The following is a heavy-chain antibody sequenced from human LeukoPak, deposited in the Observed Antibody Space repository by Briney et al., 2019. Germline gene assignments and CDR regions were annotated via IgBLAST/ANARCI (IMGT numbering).Heavy chain of an antibody. CDR1: GFTFGSHA. D-gene: IGHD5-18*01. V-gene: IGHV3-23*01. J-gene: IGHJ4*02. CDR2: IFGSGGSP. CDR3: GKTTVGYSSGQKPAWPVDY. Sequence: GGSLRLSCEASGFTFGSHAMSWVRQAPGKGLEWVAGIFGSGGSPHYADSVKGRFTISRDNSRNTVYLQINSLRAEDTAVYYCGKTTVGYSSGQKPAWPVDYWGQGTLVTVSS.